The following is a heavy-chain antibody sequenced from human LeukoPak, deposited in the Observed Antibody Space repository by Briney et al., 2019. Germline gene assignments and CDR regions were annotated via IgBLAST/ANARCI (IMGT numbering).Heavy chain of an antibody. J-gene: IGHJ4*02. Sequence: GGSLRLSCAASGFTVSSNYMSWVRQAPGKGLEWVSVIYSGGSTYYADSVKGRFTISRDNSKNTLYLQMNSLRAEDTAVYYCARGGTDFWSGSTIYYFDYWGQGTLVTVSS. V-gene: IGHV3-66*01. CDR1: GFTVSSNY. CDR3: ARGGTDFWSGSTIYYFDY. D-gene: IGHD3-3*01. CDR2: IYSGGST.